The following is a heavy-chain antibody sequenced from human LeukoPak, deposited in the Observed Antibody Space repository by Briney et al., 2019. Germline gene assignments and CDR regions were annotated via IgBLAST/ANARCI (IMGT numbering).Heavy chain of an antibody. J-gene: IGHJ4*02. CDR2: ISPTGSTT. V-gene: IGHV3-74*01. Sequence: PGGSLRLSCAASGFAVSYHYMNWVRQPPGKGLVWVSRISPTGSTTSYADSVKGRFTVSRDNAKNTLYLQVNNLRAEDTAVYYCARGPNSNWSGLDFWGQGTLLTVSS. D-gene: IGHD6-6*01. CDR1: GFAVSYHY. CDR3: ARGPNSNWSGLDF.